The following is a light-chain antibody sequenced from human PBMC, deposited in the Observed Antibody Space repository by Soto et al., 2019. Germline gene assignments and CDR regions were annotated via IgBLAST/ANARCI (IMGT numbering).Light chain of an antibody. CDR2: AAS. J-gene: IGKJ3*01. V-gene: IGKV1-39*01. CDR3: HQSSKTGF. CDR1: QSISSY. Sequence: DIQMTQSPSSLSASVGDRVTITCRASQSISSYLNWYQQKPGRAPKLLIYAASKLQSGVPSRFSGSGSGTDFTLTITSLQPEDFATYYCHQSSKTGFFGPGTKVDIK.